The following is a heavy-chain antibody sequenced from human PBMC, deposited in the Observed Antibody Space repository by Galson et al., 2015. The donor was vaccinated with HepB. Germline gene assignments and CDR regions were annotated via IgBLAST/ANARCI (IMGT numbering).Heavy chain of an antibody. D-gene: IGHD6-13*01. J-gene: IGHJ4*02. CDR3: ARYDSSSGIDY. Sequence: SLRLSCAASGFTFSSYSMNWVRQAPGKGLEWVSSISSSSSYIYYADSVKGRFTISRDNAKNSLYLQMNSLRAEDTAVYYCARYDSSSGIDYWGQGTLVTVSS. CDR2: ISSSSSYI. CDR1: GFTFSSYS. V-gene: IGHV3-21*01.